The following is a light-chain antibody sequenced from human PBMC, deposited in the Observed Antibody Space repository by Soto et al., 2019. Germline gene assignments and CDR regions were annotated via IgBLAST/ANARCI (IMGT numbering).Light chain of an antibody. CDR1: QSIPTW. CDR2: DAS. Sequence: DIQMTQSPSTLSASVGDRVSITCRASQSIPTWLAWYQQQPGQAPKLLIYDASRLESGVPSRFSGSGSGTEIILTISSLQPGDFATYYCQQYKTYPWTFGEGTRVEIE. J-gene: IGKJ1*01. CDR3: QQYKTYPWT. V-gene: IGKV1-5*01.